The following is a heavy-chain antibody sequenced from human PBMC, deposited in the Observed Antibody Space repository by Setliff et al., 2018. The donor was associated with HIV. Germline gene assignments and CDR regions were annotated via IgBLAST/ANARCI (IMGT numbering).Heavy chain of an antibody. V-gene: IGHV3-23*01. D-gene: IGHD3-10*01. CDR1: GFTFSSFS. CDR2: ISGSGYST. CDR3: ARDRIVDGRFGELSSH. J-gene: IGHJ4*02. Sequence: GGSLRLSCVGSGFTFSSFSMSWVRQAPGKGLEWVSGISGSGYSTYYTDSVKGRFTISRDTAKNTVYLQMNSLRAEDTAVYYCARDRIVDGRFGELSSHWGQGTLVTVSS.